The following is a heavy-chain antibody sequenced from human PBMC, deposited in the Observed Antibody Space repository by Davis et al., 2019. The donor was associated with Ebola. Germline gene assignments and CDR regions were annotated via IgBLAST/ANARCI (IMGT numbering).Heavy chain of an antibody. CDR1: GFTFSDYY. CDR3: ATVAYYDICYYYGMDV. V-gene: IGHV3-11*04. CDR2: ISSSGSTI. Sequence: GESLKISCAASGFTFSDYYMSWIRQAPGKGLEWVSYISSSGSTIYYADSVKGRFNISRDNAKNSLYLQMNSLRDEATAVYYCATVAYYDICYYYGMDVWGKGTTVTVSS. D-gene: IGHD3-9*01. J-gene: IGHJ6*04.